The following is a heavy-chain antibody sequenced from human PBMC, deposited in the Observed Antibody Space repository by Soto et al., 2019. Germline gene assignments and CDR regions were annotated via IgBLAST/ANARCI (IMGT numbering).Heavy chain of an antibody. CDR2: AEYSGGT. V-gene: IGHV4-39*01. Sequence: SETLSPTFTASDGSIPNNSYSWGWVRQPPGKGLEWIGSAEYSGGTYKNPSLKNGVTVSADTSTNQISLKLTSGTAAETAVYYCSKVVVGATSHSDFDSWGQGTLVTVSS. D-gene: IGHD2-15*01. CDR3: SKVVVGATSHSDFDS. CDR1: DGSIPNNSYS. J-gene: IGHJ4*02.